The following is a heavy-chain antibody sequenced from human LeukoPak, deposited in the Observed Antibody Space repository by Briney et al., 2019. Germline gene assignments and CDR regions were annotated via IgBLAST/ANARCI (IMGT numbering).Heavy chain of an antibody. CDR1: GFTFSSYA. CDR2: ISGSGGST. J-gene: IGHJ4*02. Sequence: GGSMRLSCAAYGFTFSSYAMSWVRQAPGKGLEWISAISGSGGSTYYADSVKGRFTISRDNSKNTLYLQMNSLRAEDTAVYYCAKDGPSMVRGVHFDYWGQGTLVTVSS. D-gene: IGHD3-10*01. V-gene: IGHV3-23*01. CDR3: AKDGPSMVRGVHFDY.